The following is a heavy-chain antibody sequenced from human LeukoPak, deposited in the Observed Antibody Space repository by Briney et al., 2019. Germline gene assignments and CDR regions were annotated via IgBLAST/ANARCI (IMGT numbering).Heavy chain of an antibody. CDR1: GGTFSSYA. J-gene: IGHJ5*02. D-gene: IGHD2-15*01. Sequence: SVKVSCKASGGTFSSYAISWVRQAPGQGLEWMGGIIPIFGTANYAQKFQGRVTITADKSTSTAYMELSRLRSDDTAVYYCAREVEDIVVVVAAPSPYNWFDPWGQGTLVTVSS. CDR3: AREVEDIVVVVAAPSPYNWFDP. V-gene: IGHV1-69*06. CDR2: IIPIFGTA.